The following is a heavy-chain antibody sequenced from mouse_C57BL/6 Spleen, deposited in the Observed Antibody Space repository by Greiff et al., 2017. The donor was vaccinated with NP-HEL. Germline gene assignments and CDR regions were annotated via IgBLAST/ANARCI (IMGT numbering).Heavy chain of an antibody. J-gene: IGHJ4*01. V-gene: IGHV5-4*01. Sequence: DVKLVESGGGLVKPGGSLKLSCAASGFTFSSYAMSWVRQTPEKRLEWVATISDGGSYTYYPDNVKGRFTISRDNAKNNLYLQMSHLKSEDTAMYYCARDHYGSSPLYAMDYWGQGTSVTVSS. CDR3: ARDHYGSSPLYAMDY. CDR1: GFTFSSYA. CDR2: ISDGGSYT. D-gene: IGHD1-1*01.